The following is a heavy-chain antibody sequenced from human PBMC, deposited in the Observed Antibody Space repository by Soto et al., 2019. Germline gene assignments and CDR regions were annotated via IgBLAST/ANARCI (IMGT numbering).Heavy chain of an antibody. CDR2: IWYDGGNK. Sequence: GGSLRLSCAASGFTFSSYGMHWVRQAPGKGLEWVAVIWYDGGNKYYADSVKGRFTISRDNSKNTLYLQMNSLRAEDTAVYYCARVISSSSQTLNYYYGMDVWGQGTTVTVSS. CDR3: ARVISSSSQTLNYYYGMDV. V-gene: IGHV3-33*01. J-gene: IGHJ6*02. CDR1: GFTFSSYG. D-gene: IGHD6-6*01.